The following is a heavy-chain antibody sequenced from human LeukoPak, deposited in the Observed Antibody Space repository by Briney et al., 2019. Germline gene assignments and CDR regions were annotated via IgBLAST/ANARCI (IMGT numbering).Heavy chain of an antibody. Sequence: SVKVSCKASGGTFSSYTISWVRQAPGQGLEWMGRIIPILGIANYAQKFQGRVTITADKSTSTAYMELSSLRSEDTAVYYCARGPLGIGRARYYYYYMDVWGKGTTVTVSS. CDR2: IIPILGIA. V-gene: IGHV1-69*02. CDR1: GGTFSSYT. J-gene: IGHJ6*03. CDR3: ARGPLGIGRARYYYYYMDV. D-gene: IGHD7-27*01.